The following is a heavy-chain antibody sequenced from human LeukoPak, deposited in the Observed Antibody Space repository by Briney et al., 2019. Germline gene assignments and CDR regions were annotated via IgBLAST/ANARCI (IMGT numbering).Heavy chain of an antibody. J-gene: IGHJ4*02. D-gene: IGHD1-26*01. V-gene: IGHV3-30*03. CDR2: ISYDGSNK. CDR1: GFTFSSYG. CDR3: ARGFSGSYYAHFDY. Sequence: PGGSLRLSCAASGFTFSSYGMHWVRQAPGKGLEWVAVISYDGSNKYYADSVKGRFTISRDNSKNTLYLQMNSLRAEDTAVYYCARGFSGSYYAHFDYWGQGTLVTVSS.